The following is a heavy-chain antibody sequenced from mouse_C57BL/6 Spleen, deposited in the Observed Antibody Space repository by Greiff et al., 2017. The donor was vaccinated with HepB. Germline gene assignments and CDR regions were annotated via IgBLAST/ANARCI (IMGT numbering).Heavy chain of an antibody. CDR1: GFTFSDYG. D-gene: IGHD3-2*02. V-gene: IGHV5-17*01. CDR2: ISGGSSTI. J-gene: IGHJ2*01. Sequence: EVMLVESGGGLVKPGGSLKLSCAASGFTFSDYGMHWVRQAPEKGLEWVAYISGGSSTIYYADTVKGRFTISRDNAKNTLFLQMTSLRSEDTAMYYCARTAQVYFDYWGQGTTLTVSS. CDR3: ARTAQVYFDY.